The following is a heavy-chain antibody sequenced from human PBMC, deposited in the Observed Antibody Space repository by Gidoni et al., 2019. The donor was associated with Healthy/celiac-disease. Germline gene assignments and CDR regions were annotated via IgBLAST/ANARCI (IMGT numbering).Heavy chain of an antibody. CDR3: AKTGDIMITFGAWGY. CDR1: GFTFSSYA. CDR2: ISGSGGST. D-gene: IGHD3-16*01. V-gene: IGHV3-23*01. Sequence: EVQLLESGGGLVQPGGSLRLSCADSGFTFSSYAMSWVRQAPGKGREWVSAISGSGGSTYYADSVKGRFTISRDNSKNTLYLQMNSLRAEDTAVYYCAKTGDIMITFGAWGYWGQGTLVTVSS. J-gene: IGHJ4*02.